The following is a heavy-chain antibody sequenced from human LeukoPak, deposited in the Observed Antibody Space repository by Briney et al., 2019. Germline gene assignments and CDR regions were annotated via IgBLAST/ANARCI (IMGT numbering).Heavy chain of an antibody. J-gene: IGHJ4*02. CDR2: IKPNSGVT. CDR1: GYTFSDYY. V-gene: IGHV1-2*02. Sequence: ASVKVSCKASGYTFSDYYIHWLRQAPGQGLEWMGWIKPNSGVTNYARNFRGRITMTRDTSISTAFMELSSLRSDDTAVYYCARPSYCGGGCYYYFDYWGQGTLVTVSS. CDR3: ARPSYCGGGCYYYFDY. D-gene: IGHD2-21*02.